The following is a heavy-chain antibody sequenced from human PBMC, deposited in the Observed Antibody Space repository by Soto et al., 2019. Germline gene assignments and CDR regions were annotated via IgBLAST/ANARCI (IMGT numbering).Heavy chain of an antibody. CDR1: GFTVSSNY. D-gene: IGHD2-2*01. CDR2: ISSGVNT. V-gene: IGHV3-53*01. J-gene: IGHJ6*02. CDR3: ARTFEDIVVVPDASYYYYVMDV. Sequence: PGGSLRLSCAASGFTVSSNYMSWVRQAPGKGLEWVSVISSGVNTYYADSVKGRFSISRDNSMNTLFLQMNSLRAEDTAVYYCARTFEDIVVVPDASYYYYVMDVWGQGTTVTVS.